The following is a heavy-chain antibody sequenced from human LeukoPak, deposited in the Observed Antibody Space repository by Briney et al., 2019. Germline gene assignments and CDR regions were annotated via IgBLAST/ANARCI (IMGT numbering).Heavy chain of an antibody. V-gene: IGHV4-31*03. J-gene: IGHJ2*01. CDR3: ARRAPSAGYFDL. CDR1: GGSISSGGYY. Sequence: PSETLSLTCTVSGGSISSGGYYWSWIRQHPGTGLEWIGYIYYSGSTYYNPSLQSRVTISMDTSKNQFSLNLSSVTAADTAVYYCARRAPSAGYFDLWGRGTLVTVSS. CDR2: IYYSGST.